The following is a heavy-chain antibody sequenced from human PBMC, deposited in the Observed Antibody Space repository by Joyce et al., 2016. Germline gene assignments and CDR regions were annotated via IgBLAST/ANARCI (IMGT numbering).Heavy chain of an antibody. V-gene: IGHV3-53*01. Sequence: EVLLVESGGGLIQPGGSLRLSCVASGLTVSNKFVTWVRQASGGWLEWVSNFYSDHRIHYADSVRGRFTISRDDSKNTLYLQMNSLRHEDTAVYYFASGPTIFPSYYFDCWGQGTLVTVSS. CDR3: ASGPTIFPSYYFDC. J-gene: IGHJ4*02. CDR1: GLTVSNKF. CDR2: FYSDHRI. D-gene: IGHD3-10*02.